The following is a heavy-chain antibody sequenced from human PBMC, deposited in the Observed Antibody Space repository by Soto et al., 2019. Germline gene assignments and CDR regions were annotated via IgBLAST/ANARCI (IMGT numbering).Heavy chain of an antibody. CDR1: GYSFTGYY. V-gene: IGHV1-2*02. Sequence: QVQLVQSGPEVKKPGASVKVACKASGYSFTGYYIYWVRQVPGQGLDWMGWINPNNGVTTYGEKFQGRVTVTRDTSLSSAEMDLSRLTSNDTAVYFCEKERVGIAARRYCLDPWGQETLGTVSS. D-gene: IGHD6-6*01. J-gene: IGHJ5*02. CDR3: EKERVGIAARRYCLDP. CDR2: INPNNGVT.